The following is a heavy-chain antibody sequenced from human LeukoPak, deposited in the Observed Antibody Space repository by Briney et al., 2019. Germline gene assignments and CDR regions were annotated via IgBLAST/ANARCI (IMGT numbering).Heavy chain of an antibody. V-gene: IGHV4-34*01. CDR2: INHSGST. D-gene: IGHD3-22*01. CDR1: GGSFSGYY. CDR3: ARPHHTYYYDSSGYYGRKYFQH. J-gene: IGHJ1*01. Sequence: PSETLSLTCAVYGGSFSGYYWSWIRQPPGKGLEWIGEINHSGSTNYNPSLKSRVTISVDTSKNQFSLKLSSVTAADTAVYYCARPHHTYYYDSSGYYGRKYFQHWGQGTLVTVSS.